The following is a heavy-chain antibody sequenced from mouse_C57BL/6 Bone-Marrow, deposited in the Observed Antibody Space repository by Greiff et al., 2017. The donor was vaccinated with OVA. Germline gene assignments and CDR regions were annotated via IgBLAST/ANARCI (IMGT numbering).Heavy chain of an antibody. CDR1: GFTFSDYY. V-gene: IGHV5-12*01. Sequence: EVKLEESGGGLVQPGGSLKLSCAASGFTFSDYYMYWVRQTPEKRLEWVAYISNGGGSTYYPDTVKGRFTISRDNAKNTLYLQMSRLKSEDTAMYYCARHLYDGFHFAYWGQGTLVTVSA. CDR3: ARHLYDGFHFAY. CDR2: ISNGGGST. D-gene: IGHD2-3*01. J-gene: IGHJ3*01.